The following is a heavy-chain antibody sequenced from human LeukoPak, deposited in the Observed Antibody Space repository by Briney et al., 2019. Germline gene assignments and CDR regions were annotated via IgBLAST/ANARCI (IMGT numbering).Heavy chain of an antibody. CDR3: ASDPILTGYTNWFDP. CDR2: INPSGGST. J-gene: IGHJ5*02. D-gene: IGHD3-9*01. CDR1: GYTFTSYY. Sequence: GASVKVPCKASGYTFTSYYMHWVRQAPGQGLEWMGIINPSGGSTSYAQKFQGRVTMTRDTSISTAYMELSRLRSDDTAVYYCASDPILTGYTNWFDPWGQGTLVTVSS. V-gene: IGHV1-46*01.